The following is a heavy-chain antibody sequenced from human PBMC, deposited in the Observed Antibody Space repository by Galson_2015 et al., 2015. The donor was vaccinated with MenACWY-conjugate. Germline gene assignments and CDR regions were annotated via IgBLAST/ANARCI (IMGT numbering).Heavy chain of an antibody. Sequence: SLRLSCATSGLTFSNVWMSWVRQAPGKGLEWVARIKCRTDGGTTDYATPVKGRFTILRDDSAKTLYLQMNSLKIEDTAMYFCTRDRDVGGSRWWFDPWGQATLVTVSS. CDR2: IKCRTDGGTT. V-gene: IGHV3-15*01. CDR3: TRDRDVGGSRWWFDP. J-gene: IGHJ5*02. CDR1: GLTFSNVW. D-gene: IGHD2-15*01.